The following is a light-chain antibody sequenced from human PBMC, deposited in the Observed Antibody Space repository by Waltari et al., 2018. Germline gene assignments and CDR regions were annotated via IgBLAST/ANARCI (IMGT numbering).Light chain of an antibody. CDR1: KNIRSY. V-gene: IGKV1-39*01. J-gene: IGKJ1*01. CDR3: QQYHRDST. CDR2: AAS. Sequence: DLQMTQSPSSLSASVGDRVTISCRASKNIRSYLSWYQQKPGIAPKLVIYAASTLQSGVPSRFSGSGSGTNFTLTITSLQAEDFATYFCQQYHRDSTFGPGTKVEIK.